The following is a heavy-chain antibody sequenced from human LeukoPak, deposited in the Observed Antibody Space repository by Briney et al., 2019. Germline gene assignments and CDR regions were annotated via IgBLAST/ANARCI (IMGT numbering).Heavy chain of an antibody. V-gene: IGHV3-73*01. CDR2: IRSKANSYAT. CDR1: GFTFSGSA. Sequence: GGSLRLSCAASGFTFSGSAMHWVRQASGKGLEWVGRIRSKANSYATAYAASVKGRFTISRDDSKNTAYLQMNSLKTEDTAVYYCAKDHYCTSTSCQLNWFDPWGQGTLVTVSS. CDR3: AKDHYCTSTSCQLNWFDP. D-gene: IGHD2-2*01. J-gene: IGHJ5*02.